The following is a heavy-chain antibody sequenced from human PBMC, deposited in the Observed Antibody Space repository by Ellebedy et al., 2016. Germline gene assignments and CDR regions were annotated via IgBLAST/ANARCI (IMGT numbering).Heavy chain of an antibody. CDR1: GYTFTDYY. J-gene: IGHJ4*02. V-gene: IGHV1-2*02. Sequence: ASVKVSXKASGYTFTDYYMHWVRQAPGQGLEWMGSFMPPFDTTNYAPKFQGRLTVGADESSNTAYMELSRLRSDDTAVYFCASPLMAAADPFDAWGQGTLVTVSS. CDR3: ASPLMAAADPFDA. D-gene: IGHD6-13*01. CDR2: FMPPFDTT.